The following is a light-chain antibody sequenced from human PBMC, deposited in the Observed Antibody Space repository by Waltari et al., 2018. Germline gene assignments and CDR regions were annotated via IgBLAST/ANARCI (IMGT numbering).Light chain of an antibody. CDR3: TSFTTIGIPLV. Sequence: QSALTQPASVSGSPGQSITISCTGTNSDIGLYNYVSWYQQPPGKAPKLIIYEVNNRPSGVSNRFSGSKSGNTASLTISGLQPEDEADYYCTSFTTIGIPLVFGGGTKLTVL. CDR2: EVN. J-gene: IGLJ3*02. V-gene: IGLV2-14*01. CDR1: NSDIGLYNY.